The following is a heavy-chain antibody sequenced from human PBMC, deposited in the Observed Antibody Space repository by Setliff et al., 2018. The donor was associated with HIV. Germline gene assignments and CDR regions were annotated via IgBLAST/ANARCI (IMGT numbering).Heavy chain of an antibody. CDR3: ARGGSGKYDY. D-gene: IGHD2-15*01. CDR2: IGSNGRST. V-gene: IGHV3-64*02. CDR1: GFTFSSYA. Sequence: LRLSCAASGFTFSSYAMHWVRQAPGKGLEYVSAIGSNGRSTNYADSVKGRFTISRDNSKNTLYLQMGSLRAEDMAVYYCARGGSGKYDYWGQGTLVTVSS. J-gene: IGHJ4*02.